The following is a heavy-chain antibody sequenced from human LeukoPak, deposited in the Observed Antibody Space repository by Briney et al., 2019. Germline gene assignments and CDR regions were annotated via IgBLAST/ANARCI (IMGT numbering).Heavy chain of an antibody. J-gene: IGHJ4*02. CDR1: GYTFTGYY. D-gene: IGHD3-10*01. V-gene: IGHV1-2*05. Sequence: ASVKVSCKASGYTFTGYYMHWVRQAPGQGLEWMGRINPNSGGTNYAQKFQGRVTMTRDTSISTAYMELSRLRSDDTGVYYCARAGRITMVRGVKGDDYWGQGTLVTVSS. CDR3: ARAGRITMVRGVKGDDY. CDR2: INPNSGGT.